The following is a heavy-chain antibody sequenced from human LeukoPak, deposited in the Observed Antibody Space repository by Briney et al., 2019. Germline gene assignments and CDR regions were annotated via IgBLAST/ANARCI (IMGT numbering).Heavy chain of an antibody. V-gene: IGHV3-7*03. J-gene: IGHJ6*04. Sequence: GGSLRLSCAASGFTFSSYWMNWARQAPGKGLEWVASMNHNGNVNYYVDSVKGRFTISRDNAKNSLYLQMSNLRAEDTAVYFCAGGGGWAVGGKGPRVPVSS. CDR1: GFTFSSYW. CDR3: AGGGGWAV. D-gene: IGHD2-15*01. CDR2: MNHNGNVN.